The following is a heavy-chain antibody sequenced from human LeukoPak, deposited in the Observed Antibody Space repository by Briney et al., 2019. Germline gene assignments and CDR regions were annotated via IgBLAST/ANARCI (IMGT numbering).Heavy chain of an antibody. Sequence: SETLSLTCAVYGGSLSGYYWSWIRQPPGKGLEWIGEINHSGSTNYNPSLKSRVTISVDTSKNQFSLKLSSVTAADTAVYYCARGSGAYYYDSSGYYYLGPYFDYWGQGTLVTVSS. CDR3: ARGSGAYYYDSSGYYYLGPYFDY. CDR1: GGSLSGYY. J-gene: IGHJ4*02. CDR2: INHSGST. V-gene: IGHV4-34*01. D-gene: IGHD3-22*01.